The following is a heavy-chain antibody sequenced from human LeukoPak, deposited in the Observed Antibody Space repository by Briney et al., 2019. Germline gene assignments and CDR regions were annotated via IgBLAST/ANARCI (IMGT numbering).Heavy chain of an antibody. CDR1: GGSFRGYY. CDR2: INHSGST. CDR3: ARRATLKAYYDFWSGLTQPDY. J-gene: IGHJ4*02. D-gene: IGHD3-3*01. V-gene: IGHV4-34*01. Sequence: SETLSLTCAVYGGSFRGYYWSWIRQPPGKGLEWIGEINHSGSTNYNPSLKSRVTISVDTSKNQFSLKLSSVTAADTAVYYCARRATLKAYYDFWSGLTQPDYWGQGTLVTVSS.